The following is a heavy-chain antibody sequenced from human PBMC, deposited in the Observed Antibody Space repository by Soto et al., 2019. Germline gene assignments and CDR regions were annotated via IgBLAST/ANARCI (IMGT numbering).Heavy chain of an antibody. D-gene: IGHD1-7*01. J-gene: IGHJ5*02. CDR2: ISAYNGNT. V-gene: IGHV1-18*01. CDR1: GYTFTSYG. Sequence: ASVKVSFKASGYTFTSYGISWVRQAPGQGLEWMGWISAYNGNTNYAQKLQGRVTMTTDTSTSTAYMELRSLRSDDTAVYYCARDRVGVTGTSWFDPWGQGTLVTVSS. CDR3: ARDRVGVTGTSWFDP.